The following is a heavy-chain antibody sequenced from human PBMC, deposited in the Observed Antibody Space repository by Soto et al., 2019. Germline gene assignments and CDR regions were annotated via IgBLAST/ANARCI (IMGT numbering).Heavy chain of an antibody. Sequence: QVQLQESGPGLLKPSQTLSLTCTVSGGSISSGGYYWSWIRQHPGKGLEWIGYIYYSGSSYYNPSLKSRVTISVDTSKNHFSLKLTSVTAADTAVYYCARAHYYNGMDVWGRGTTVTVSS. CDR2: IYYSGSS. CDR3: ARAHYYNGMDV. J-gene: IGHJ6*02. V-gene: IGHV4-31*03. CDR1: GGSISSGGYY.